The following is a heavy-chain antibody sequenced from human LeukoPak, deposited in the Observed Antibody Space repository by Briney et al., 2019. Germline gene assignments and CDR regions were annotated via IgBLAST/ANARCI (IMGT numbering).Heavy chain of an antibody. J-gene: IGHJ5*02. D-gene: IGHD5-12*01. CDR2: INHSGST. V-gene: IGHV4-34*01. Sequence: PETLSLTCAVYGGSFSGYYWSWIRQPPGKGLEWIGEINHSGSTNYNPSLKSRVTISVDTSKNQFSLKLSSVTAADTAVYYCARVVATIIYWFDPWGRGTLVTVSS. CDR1: GGSFSGYY. CDR3: ARVVATIIYWFDP.